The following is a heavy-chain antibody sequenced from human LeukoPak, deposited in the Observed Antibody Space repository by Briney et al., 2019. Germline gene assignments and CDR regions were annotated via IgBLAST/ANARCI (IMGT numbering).Heavy chain of an antibody. CDR2: INHSGST. CDR3: ARDLSTVTTGWFDP. Sequence: KASETLSLTCAVYGGSFSGYYWSWIRQPPGKGLEWIGEINHSGSTNYNPSLKSRVTISVDTSKNQFSLKLSSVTAADTAVYCCARDLSTVTTGWFDPWGQGTLVTVSS. D-gene: IGHD4-17*01. J-gene: IGHJ5*02. CDR1: GGSFSGYY. V-gene: IGHV4-34*01.